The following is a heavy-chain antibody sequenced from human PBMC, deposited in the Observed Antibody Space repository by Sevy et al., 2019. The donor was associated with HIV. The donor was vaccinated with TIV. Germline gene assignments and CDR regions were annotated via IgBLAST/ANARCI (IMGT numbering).Heavy chain of an antibody. Sequence: GGSLRLSCAASGFTFSSYAMHWVRQAPGKGLEWVAVISYDGSNKYYAYSVKGRFTISRDNSKNTLYLQMNSLRAEDTAVYYCARDLDLGYCSGGSCLLGYYYGMDVWGQGTTVTVSS. CDR3: ARDLDLGYCSGGSCLLGYYYGMDV. CDR1: GFTFSSYA. V-gene: IGHV3-30-3*01. J-gene: IGHJ6*02. D-gene: IGHD2-15*01. CDR2: ISYDGSNK.